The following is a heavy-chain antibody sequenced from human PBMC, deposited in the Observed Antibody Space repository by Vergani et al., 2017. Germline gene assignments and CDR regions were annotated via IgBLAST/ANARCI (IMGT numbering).Heavy chain of an antibody. CDR3: AREYTAMVTVDY. CDR1: GFTFSSYE. Sequence: EVQLVESGGGLVQPGGSLRLSCAASGFTFSSYEMNWVRQAPGKGLEWVSYISSSGSTIYYADSVKGRFTISRDNAKNSLYLQMNSLRAEDTAVYYCAREYTAMVTVDYWGQGTLVTVSS. V-gene: IGHV3-48*03. D-gene: IGHD5-18*01. J-gene: IGHJ4*02. CDR2: ISSSGSTI.